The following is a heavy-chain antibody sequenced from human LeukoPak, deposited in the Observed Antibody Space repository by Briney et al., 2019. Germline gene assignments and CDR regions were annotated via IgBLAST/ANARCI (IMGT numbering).Heavy chain of an antibody. V-gene: IGHV3-30*18. Sequence: GGSLRLSCAASGSSFSRNGMHWVRQAPGKGLEWVAVISYDGSNKYYADSVKGPFTISRDNSKNILYLQMNSLRAEDTAVYFCAKEDINMVACDYWGEGTLVTVSS. J-gene: IGHJ4*02. D-gene: IGHD5-12*01. CDR2: ISYDGSNK. CDR3: AKEDINMVACDY. CDR1: GSSFSRNG.